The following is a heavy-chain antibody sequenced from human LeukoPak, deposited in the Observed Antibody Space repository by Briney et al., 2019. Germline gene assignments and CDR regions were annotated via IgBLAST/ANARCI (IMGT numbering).Heavy chain of an antibody. Sequence: GGSLRLSCAASGFTVSSNYMSWVRQAPGKGLEWVSVIYSGGSTYYADSVKGRFTTSRDNSKNTLYLQMNSLRAEDTAVYYCAGVSSSWLRGFDYWGQGTLVTVSS. CDR1: GFTVSSNY. J-gene: IGHJ4*02. CDR2: IYSGGST. V-gene: IGHV3-53*01. D-gene: IGHD6-13*01. CDR3: AGVSSSWLRGFDY.